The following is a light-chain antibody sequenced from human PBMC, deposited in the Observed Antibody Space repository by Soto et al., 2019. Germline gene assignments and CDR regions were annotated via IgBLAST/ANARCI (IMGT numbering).Light chain of an antibody. CDR1: QSVSSY. CDR3: QQRSNWPPT. V-gene: IGKV3-11*01. J-gene: IGKJ4*01. CDR2: DAS. Sequence: EIVLTQSPATLSLSPGERATISCRASQSVSSYLAWYQQKPGQAPRPLIYDASNRATGIPARFSGSGSGTDFTLTISSLEPEDFAVYYCQQRSNWPPTFGGGTKVEIK.